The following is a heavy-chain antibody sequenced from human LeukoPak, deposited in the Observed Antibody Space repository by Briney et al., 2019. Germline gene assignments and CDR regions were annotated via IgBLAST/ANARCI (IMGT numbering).Heavy chain of an antibody. CDR1: GFTFSTYS. Sequence: GGSLRLSCAASGFTFSTYSMNWVRQAPGKGLVWVSRISPTGSTTSYADSVKGRFTVSRDNAKNTLYLQVNNLRAEDTAVYYCARGPNSNWSGLDFWGQGTLLTVSS. CDR3: ARGPNSNWSGLDF. V-gene: IGHV3-74*01. CDR2: ISPTGSTT. J-gene: IGHJ4*02. D-gene: IGHD6-6*01.